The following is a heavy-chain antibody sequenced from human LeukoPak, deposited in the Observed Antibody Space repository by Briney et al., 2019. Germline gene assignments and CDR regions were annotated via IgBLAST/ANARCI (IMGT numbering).Heavy chain of an antibody. V-gene: IGHV3-49*04. D-gene: IGHD2-2*01. CDR1: GFTFGDYA. J-gene: IGHJ4*02. CDR3: TRDLCSSTSCYAPFDY. CDR2: LRSKAYGGTT. Sequence: PGRSLRLSCTASGFTFGDYAMSWVRQAPGKGLEWVAILRSKAYGGTTEYAASVKGRFTISRDDSKSIAYLQMNSLKTEDTAVYYCTRDLCSSTSCYAPFDYWGQGTLVTVSS.